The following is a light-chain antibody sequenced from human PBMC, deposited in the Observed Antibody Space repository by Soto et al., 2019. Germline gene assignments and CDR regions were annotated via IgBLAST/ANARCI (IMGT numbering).Light chain of an antibody. CDR3: QQSYITPYT. CDR2: MAS. Sequence: DIPMTQSPSSLSASVGDRVTITCRASQTFSNYLNWYQQKPGKAPRLLIYMASTLQSGVPSRFXXXXXXXXXXXXISSLPPEDSAIYYCQQSYITPYTFGQGTKLEIK. V-gene: IGKV1-39*01. CDR1: QTFSNY. J-gene: IGKJ2*01.